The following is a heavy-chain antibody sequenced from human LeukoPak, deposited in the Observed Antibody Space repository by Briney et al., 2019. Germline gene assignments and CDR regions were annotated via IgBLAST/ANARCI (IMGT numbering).Heavy chain of an antibody. CDR1: VGTFSSYT. D-gene: IGHD2-2*01. CDR2: IIPILGIA. Sequence: SVKVSCKASVGTFSSYTISWVRQAPGQGLEWMGRIIPILGIANYAQKFQGRVTITADKSTSTAYMELSSLRSEDTAVYYCARDKGYCSSTSCRGYNWFDPWGQGTLVTVSS. CDR3: ARDKGYCSSTSCRGYNWFDP. V-gene: IGHV1-69*04. J-gene: IGHJ5*02.